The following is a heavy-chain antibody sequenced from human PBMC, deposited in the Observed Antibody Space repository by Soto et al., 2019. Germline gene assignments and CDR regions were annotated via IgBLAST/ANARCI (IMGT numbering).Heavy chain of an antibody. Sequence: GGALRLSCAASVFTVSNAWMSWVRQAPGKGLEWVGRIKSKTDGGTTDYAAPVKGRFTISRDDSKNTLYLQMNSLKTEDTAVYYCTTDRPDYGDYEGTIPYYYYGMDVWGQGTTVTVSS. CDR2: IKSKTDGGTT. D-gene: IGHD4-17*01. V-gene: IGHV3-15*01. CDR3: TTDRPDYGDYEGTIPYYYYGMDV. CDR1: VFTVSNAW. J-gene: IGHJ6*02.